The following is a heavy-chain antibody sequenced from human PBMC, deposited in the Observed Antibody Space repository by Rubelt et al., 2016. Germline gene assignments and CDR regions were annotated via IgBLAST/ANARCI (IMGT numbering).Heavy chain of an antibody. V-gene: IGHV2-5*02. J-gene: IGHJ6*02. D-gene: IGHD6-19*01. CDR2: IYWDDDN. CDR3: ARMPGIAVAGAFYYYGMDV. CDR1: GFSLSTRGVG. Sequence: QITLKESGPTLVKPTQTLTLTCTFSGFSLSTRGVGVGWIRQPPGKDLEWLALIYWDDDNGYSQSLNSRLTIPKDTSKNQVVLTMTNMDPVDTATYYCARMPGIAVAGAFYYYGMDVWGQGTTVTVSS.